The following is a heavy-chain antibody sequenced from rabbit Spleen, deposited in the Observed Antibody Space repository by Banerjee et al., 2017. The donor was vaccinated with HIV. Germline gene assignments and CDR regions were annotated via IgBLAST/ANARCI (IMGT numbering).Heavy chain of an antibody. Sequence: QLEESGGRLVQPEGSLTLSCKAYGFTISNYWMNWVRQAPGKGLEWIGIIYPITETTYYANWVNGRFTISSDNAQNTVDLHMNSLTAADTATYFCARDSLLADYYFYLWGPGTLVTVS. V-gene: IGHV1S7*01. CDR1: GFTISNYW. J-gene: IGHJ4*01. CDR3: ARDSLLADYYFYL. D-gene: IGHD1-1*01. CDR2: IYPITETT.